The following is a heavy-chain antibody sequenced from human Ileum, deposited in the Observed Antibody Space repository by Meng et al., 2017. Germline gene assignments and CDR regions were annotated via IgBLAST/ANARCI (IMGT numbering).Heavy chain of an antibody. CDR1: GYTFTDYF. CDR2: INPKSGAT. V-gene: IGHV1-2*06. J-gene: IGHJ4*02. Sequence: VQSGGGAKKPGASLEVSCKASGYTFTDYFVHWVRQAPGQGLEWMGRINPKSGATAYAQKFQGRVTVTSDTSISTAYLDLISLTSDDTALYYCGRSNIFGWNPRDHWGQGTLVTVSS. CDR3: GRSNIFGWNPRDH. D-gene: IGHD3-3*02.